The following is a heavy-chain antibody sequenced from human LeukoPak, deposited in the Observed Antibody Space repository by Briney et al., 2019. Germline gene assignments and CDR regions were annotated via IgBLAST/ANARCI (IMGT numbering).Heavy chain of an antibody. J-gene: IGHJ4*02. D-gene: IGHD3-10*01. CDR1: GYTFTSYA. CDR3: AREGSMVRRVGIFVFDY. CDR2: INAGNGNT. Sequence: ASVKVSCKASGYTFTSYAMHWVRQAPGQRLEWMGWINAGNGNTKNSQAFQGRVTITRDTSASTAYMELSSLRSEDMAVYDCAREGSMVRRVGIFVFDYWGEGTLDTVSS. V-gene: IGHV1-3*03.